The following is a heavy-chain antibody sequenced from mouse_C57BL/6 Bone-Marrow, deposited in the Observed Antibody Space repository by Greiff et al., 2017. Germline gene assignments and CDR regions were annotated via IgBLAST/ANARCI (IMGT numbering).Heavy chain of an antibody. CDR2: IYPRSGNT. CDR3: ARGLCSMDY. J-gene: IGHJ4*01. Sequence: QVQLQQSGPELVKPGASVKLSCKASGYTFTSYGISWVKQRTGQGLEWIGEIYPRSGNTYYNEKFKGKATLTADKSSSTAYMELRSLTSEDSAVYFCARGLCSMDYWGQGTSVTVSS. D-gene: IGHD1-1*02. V-gene: IGHV1-81*01. CDR1: GYTFTSYG.